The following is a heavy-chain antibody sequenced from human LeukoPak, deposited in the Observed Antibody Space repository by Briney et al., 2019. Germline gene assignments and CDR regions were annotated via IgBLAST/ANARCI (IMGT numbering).Heavy chain of an antibody. CDR3: AREGYYGSGSPPSLYFDY. J-gene: IGHJ4*02. CDR1: GFTFRNYV. CDR2: TSSDLNVK. Sequence: GGSLRLSCAASGFTFRNYVIHWVRQAPGKGLEWVAVTSSDLNVKLYADSVKGRFTISRDNSRSTLYLQMNSLRPEDTAIFYCAREGYYGSGSPPSLYFDYWGQGTLVTVSS. D-gene: IGHD3-10*01. V-gene: IGHV3-30-3*01.